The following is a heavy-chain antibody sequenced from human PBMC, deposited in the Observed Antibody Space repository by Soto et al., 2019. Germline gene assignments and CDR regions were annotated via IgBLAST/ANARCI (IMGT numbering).Heavy chain of an antibody. J-gene: IGHJ4*02. CDR1: GCTFSNAW. D-gene: IGHD1-26*01. V-gene: IGHV3-15*07. Sequence: GGSLRLSCAASGCTFSNAWMNWGRQAPWKGLEWVGRIKSKTDGETTDYAAPVKGRFTISRDDSKNTLYLQMNSLKTEDTAVYYCTTGVKWELLIEDYFDYWGQGTLVTVSS. CDR3: TTGVKWELLIEDYFDY. CDR2: IKSKTDGETT.